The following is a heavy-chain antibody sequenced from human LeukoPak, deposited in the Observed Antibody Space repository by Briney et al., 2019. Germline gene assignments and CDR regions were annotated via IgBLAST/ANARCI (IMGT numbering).Heavy chain of an antibody. CDR2: ISSSSSTI. CDR1: GFTFSSYS. CDR3: AKDRVTAAGYYFDY. D-gene: IGHD6-13*01. J-gene: IGHJ4*02. Sequence: GGSLRLSCAASGFTFSSYSMNWVRQAPGKGLEWVSYISSSSSTIYYADSVKGRFTISRDNAKNSLYLQMNSLRAEDTAVYYCAKDRVTAAGYYFDYWGQGTLVTVSS. V-gene: IGHV3-48*04.